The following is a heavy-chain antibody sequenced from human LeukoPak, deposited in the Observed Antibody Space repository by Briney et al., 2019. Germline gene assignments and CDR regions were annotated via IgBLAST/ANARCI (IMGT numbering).Heavy chain of an antibody. CDR2: IWYDGSNK. CDR3: ARDYGTNGLTTVTIPGAFDI. D-gene: IGHD4-17*01. Sequence: AGGSLRLSCAASGFTFSTYGMHWVRQAPGKGLEWVAVIWYDGSNKYHADSAKGRFSISRDNSKNTLYLQMNSLRAEDTAVYYCARDYGTNGLTTVTIPGAFDIWGQGTMVSVSS. CDR1: GFTFSTYG. V-gene: IGHV3-33*01. J-gene: IGHJ3*02.